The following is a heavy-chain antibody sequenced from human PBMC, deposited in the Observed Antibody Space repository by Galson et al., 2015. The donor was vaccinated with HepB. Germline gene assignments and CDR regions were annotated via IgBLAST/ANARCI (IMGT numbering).Heavy chain of an antibody. Sequence: SLRLSCAASGFTVSSNYMSWVRQAPGKGLEWVSVIYAGGGTYYADSVKGRFTISRDNSKNTLYLQMNSLRAEDTAVYYCARSSSMIRGGNGYFDLWGRGTLVTVSS. V-gene: IGHV3-66*01. CDR2: IYAGGGT. J-gene: IGHJ2*01. CDR3: ARSSSMIRGGNGYFDL. CDR1: GFTVSSNY. D-gene: IGHD3-10*01.